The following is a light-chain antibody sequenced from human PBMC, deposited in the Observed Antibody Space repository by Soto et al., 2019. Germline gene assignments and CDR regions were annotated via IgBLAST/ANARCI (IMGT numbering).Light chain of an antibody. CDR3: SSYTSSSTLNYV. Sequence: QCVLTQPASVSGAPGHAITIFCTGTSSDVGGYNYVSWYQQRPGKAPKLMIYDVSNRPSGVSNRFSGSKSGNTASLTISGLQAEDEADYYCSSYTSSSTLNYVFGTGTKVTVL. CDR2: DVS. CDR1: SSDVGGYNY. V-gene: IGLV2-14*01. J-gene: IGLJ1*01.